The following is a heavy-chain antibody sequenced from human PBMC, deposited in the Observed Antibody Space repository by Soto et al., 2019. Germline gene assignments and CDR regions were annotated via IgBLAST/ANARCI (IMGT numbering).Heavy chain of an antibody. J-gene: IGHJ5*02. CDR3: ARLTISLVRGVPNWFDP. V-gene: IGHV4-59*08. Sequence: KPSETLSLTCSVSGYSIRSYYWSWIRQPPGKGLEWIGHIYYSGSTNYNSSLKSRVTISVDTSKNQFSLKLSSVTAADTAVYYCARLTISLVRGVPNWFDPWGHGTLVTVSS. CDR2: IYYSGST. CDR1: GYSIRSYY. D-gene: IGHD3-10*01.